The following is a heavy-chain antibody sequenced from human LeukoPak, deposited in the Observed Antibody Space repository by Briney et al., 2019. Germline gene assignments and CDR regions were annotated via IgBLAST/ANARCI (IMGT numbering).Heavy chain of an antibody. D-gene: IGHD3-9*01. CDR1: GFTFSLYW. J-gene: IGHJ4*02. Sequence: GGSLRHSCAASGFTFSLYWMNWVRRAPGKGLEWVANIKQDGSEKNYVDSVKGRFTISRDNAKNSLYLQMNNLRVEDTAMYYCAGGTGFIIKDWGQGTLVTVSS. CDR2: IKQDGSEK. CDR3: AGGTGFIIKD. V-gene: IGHV3-7*03.